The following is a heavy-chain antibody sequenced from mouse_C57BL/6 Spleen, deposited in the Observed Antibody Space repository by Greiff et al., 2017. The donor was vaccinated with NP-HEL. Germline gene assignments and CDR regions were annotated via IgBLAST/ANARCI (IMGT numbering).Heavy chain of an antibody. V-gene: IGHV3-1*01. CDR3: AREELPGAMDY. CDR1: GYSITSGYD. D-gene: IGHD2-12*01. Sequence: EVKLQESGPGMVKPSQSLSLTCTVTGYSITSGYDWHWIRHFPGNKLEWMGYISYSGSTNYNPSLKSRISITHDTSKNHFFLTLNSVTTEDTATYYCAREELPGAMDYWGQGTSVTVSS. CDR2: ISYSGST. J-gene: IGHJ4*01.